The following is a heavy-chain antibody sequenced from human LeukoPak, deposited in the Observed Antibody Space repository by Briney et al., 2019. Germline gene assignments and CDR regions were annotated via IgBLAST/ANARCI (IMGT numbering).Heavy chain of an antibody. CDR2: ISSSSSYI. D-gene: IGHD3-9*01. V-gene: IGHV3-21*01. J-gene: IGHJ4*02. CDR3: AGDILTGYYHPDY. CDR1: GFTFSSYS. Sequence: GGSLRLSCAASGFTFSSYSMNWVRQAPGKGLEWVSSISSSSSYIYYADSVKGRFTISRDNAKNSLYLQMNSLRAEDTAVYYCAGDILTGYYHPDYWGQGTLVTVSS.